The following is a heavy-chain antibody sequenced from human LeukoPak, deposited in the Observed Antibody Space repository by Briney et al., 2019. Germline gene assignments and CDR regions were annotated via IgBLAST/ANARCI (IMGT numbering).Heavy chain of an antibody. CDR1: GFTFSSYA. Sequence: PGGSLRLSCAASGFTFSSYAMSWVRQAPGKGLEWVSAISGSGGSTYYADSVKGRFTISRDNSKNTLYLQMNSLRAEDTAVYYFAKVPGPGGFWFFYYFDYGGQGTLFTVS. D-gene: IGHD3-3*01. CDR3: AKVPGPGGFWFFYYFDY. J-gene: IGHJ4*02. V-gene: IGHV3-23*01. CDR2: ISGSGGST.